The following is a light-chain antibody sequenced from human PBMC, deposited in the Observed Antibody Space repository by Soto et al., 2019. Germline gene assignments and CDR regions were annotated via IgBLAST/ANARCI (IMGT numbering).Light chain of an antibody. V-gene: IGKV4-1*01. CDR3: HQYYSTPIT. J-gene: IGKJ5*01. CDR2: WAS. CDR1: QSVLYSSNNKNY. Sequence: DIVMTQSPDSLAVSLGERATINCKSSQSVLYSSNNKNYFAWYQQKPGQPPKLLFTWASTRQSGVPDRFSGSGSGTDFTLTISSLQAEDVVIYYCHQYYSTPITFGQGTRLEIK.